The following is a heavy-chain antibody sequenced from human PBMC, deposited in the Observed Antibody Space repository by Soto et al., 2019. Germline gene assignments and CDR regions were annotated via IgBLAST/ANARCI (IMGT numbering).Heavy chain of an antibody. V-gene: IGHV4-59*01. CDR1: GGSISSYY. CDR2: IYYSGST. D-gene: IGHD4-4*01. Sequence: LSLTCTVSGGSISSYYWSWIRQPPGKGLEWIGYIYYSGSTNYNPSLKSRVTISVDTSKNQFSLKLSSVTAADTAVYYCARTAYSSTDYYYYYYMDCWGKGTTVTVSS. CDR3: ARTAYSSTDYYYYYYMDC. J-gene: IGHJ6*03.